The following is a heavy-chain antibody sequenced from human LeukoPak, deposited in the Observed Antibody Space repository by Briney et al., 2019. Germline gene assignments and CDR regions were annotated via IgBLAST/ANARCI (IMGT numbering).Heavy chain of an antibody. Sequence: PSETLSLTCTVSGGSISSYYWSWIRQPPGKGLEGIGYIYTSGSTNYNPSLKSRVTISVDTSKNQFSLKLSSVTAADTAVYYCARHSLGSSWYLVAFDIWGQGTMVTVSS. CDR3: ARHSLGSSWYLVAFDI. CDR1: GGSISSYY. J-gene: IGHJ3*02. V-gene: IGHV4-4*09. D-gene: IGHD6-13*01. CDR2: IYTSGST.